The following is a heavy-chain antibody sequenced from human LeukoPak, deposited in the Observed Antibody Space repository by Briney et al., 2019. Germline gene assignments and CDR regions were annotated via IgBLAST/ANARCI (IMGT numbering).Heavy chain of an antibody. D-gene: IGHD2-2*01. Sequence: GGSLRLSCTASGFTFSDYWMTWVRQAPGKGLEWGANIKQDGSEKYYVDSVKGRFTISRDNAKNSLYLQMDSLRVEDTATYYCARWRGSTSERSDYWGQGTLVTVSS. V-gene: IGHV3-7*01. CDR2: IKQDGSEK. J-gene: IGHJ4*02. CDR3: ARWRGSTSERSDY. CDR1: GFTFSDYW.